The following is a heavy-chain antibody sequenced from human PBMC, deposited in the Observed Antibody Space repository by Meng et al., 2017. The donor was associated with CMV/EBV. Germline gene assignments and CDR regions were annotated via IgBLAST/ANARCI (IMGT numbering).Heavy chain of an antibody. CDR3: ASGSNWNYFDY. V-gene: IGHV4-59*01. Sequence: GSLRLSCTVSGGSISSYYWSWIRQPPGKGLEWIGYIYYSGSTNYNPSLKSRVTISVDTSKNQFSLKLSSVTAADTAVYYCASGSNWNYFDYWGQGTLVTVSS. J-gene: IGHJ4*02. CDR1: GGSISSYY. CDR2: IYYSGST. D-gene: IGHD1-1*01.